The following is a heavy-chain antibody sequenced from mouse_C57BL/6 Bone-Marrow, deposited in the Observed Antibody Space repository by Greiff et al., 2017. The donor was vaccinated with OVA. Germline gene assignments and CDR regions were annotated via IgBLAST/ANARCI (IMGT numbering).Heavy chain of an antibody. J-gene: IGHJ2*01. CDR1: GFSLSTSGMG. V-gene: IGHV8-12*01. CDR3: ARRVYSPFDY. D-gene: IGHD2-12*01. Sequence: QVTLKVSGPGILQPSQTLSLTCSFSGFSLSTSGMGVSWIRQPSGKGLEWLAHLYWDDANRYNPSLKSRLPISKDTSRNQGVLKSTSVDTADTATYDCARRVYSPFDYWGQGTTLTVSS. CDR2: LYWDDAN.